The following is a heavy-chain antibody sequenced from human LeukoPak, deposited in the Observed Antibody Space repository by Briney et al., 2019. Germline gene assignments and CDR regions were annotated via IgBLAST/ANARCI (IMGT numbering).Heavy chain of an antibody. CDR1: GFTFSSYA. Sequence: GGTLRLSCAASGFTFSSYAMSWVRQAPGKGLEWVSAISGSGGSTYYADSLKGRFTISRDNSKNTLYLQMNSLRAEDTAVYYCARDQSHVWVRGEGIDYWGQGTLVTVSS. CDR2: ISGSGGST. J-gene: IGHJ4*02. V-gene: IGHV3-23*01. D-gene: IGHD3-10*01. CDR3: ARDQSHVWVRGEGIDY.